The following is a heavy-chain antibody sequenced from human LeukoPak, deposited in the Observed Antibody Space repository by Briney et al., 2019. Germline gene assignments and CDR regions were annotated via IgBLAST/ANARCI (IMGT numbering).Heavy chain of an antibody. CDR2: ISHDGSNR. V-gene: IGHV3-30-3*01. CDR1: GFTFSSYA. Sequence: GGSLRLSCAASGFTFSSYAMYWVRQAPGKGLEWVAFISHDGSNRYYADSVKGRFTISRDNSKNTLFLEMNSLRAEDTAVYYCARRGSSWYVFDCWGQGTLVTVSS. D-gene: IGHD6-13*01. CDR3: ARRGSSWYVFDC. J-gene: IGHJ4*02.